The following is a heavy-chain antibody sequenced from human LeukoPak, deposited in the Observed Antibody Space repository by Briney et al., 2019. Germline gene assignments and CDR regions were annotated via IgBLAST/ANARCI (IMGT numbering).Heavy chain of an antibody. V-gene: IGHV3-48*02. Sequence: GSLRLSCAASGFTFSSYGMNWVRQAPGKGLEWLSYISTSTSSTTTIYYAESVKGRFTVSRDNAKNSLYLQMNSLRDEDTAVYYCARDLSLSYWGQGTLVTVSS. J-gene: IGHJ4*02. CDR2: ISTSTSSTTTI. CDR3: ARDLSLSY. CDR1: GFTFSSYG.